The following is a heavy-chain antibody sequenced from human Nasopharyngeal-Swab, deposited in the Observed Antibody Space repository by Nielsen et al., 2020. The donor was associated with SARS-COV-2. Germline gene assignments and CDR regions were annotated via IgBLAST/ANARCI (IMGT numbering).Heavy chain of an antibody. D-gene: IGHD3-22*01. J-gene: IGHJ4*02. V-gene: IGHV3-48*03. CDR2: ISSTGSTI. Sequence: GGSLRLSCAASGFTFDIYEMDWVRQAPGKGLEWVSYISSTGSTIYYADSVKGRFTTSRDNAKNSLYLQMNSLRAEDTAVYYCARGGGGSSGYYFDFWGQGTPVTVSS. CDR1: GFTFDIYE. CDR3: ARGGGGSSGYYFDF.